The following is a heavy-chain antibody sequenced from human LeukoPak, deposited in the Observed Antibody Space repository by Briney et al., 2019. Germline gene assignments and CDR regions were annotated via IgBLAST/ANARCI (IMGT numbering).Heavy chain of an antibody. J-gene: IGHJ4*02. D-gene: IGHD4-17*01. Sequence: GGSLRLSCAASGXTFRSYSMNWVRQAPGKGLEWVSYITSGSSPIYYADSVKGRFTISRDNAKNSLYLQMNSLRDEDTAVYYCARRAYGDDSFDYWGQGTLVTVSS. CDR1: GXTFRSYS. V-gene: IGHV3-48*02. CDR3: ARRAYGDDSFDY. CDR2: ITSGSSPI.